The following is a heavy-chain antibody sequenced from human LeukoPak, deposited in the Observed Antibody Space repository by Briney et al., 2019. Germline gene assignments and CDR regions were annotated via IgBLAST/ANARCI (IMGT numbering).Heavy chain of an antibody. Sequence: ASVKVSCKASGYTFTSYAIYWVRQAPGQRLEWMGWINAGNGDTRYSQKFQGRVTITRDTAASTAYMELRSLRSDDTAVYYCARVALGEYCSSTSCYNFDFWGQGTLVTVSS. V-gene: IGHV1-3*01. CDR3: ARVALGEYCSSTSCYNFDF. CDR2: INAGNGDT. CDR1: GYTFTSYA. J-gene: IGHJ4*02. D-gene: IGHD2-2*01.